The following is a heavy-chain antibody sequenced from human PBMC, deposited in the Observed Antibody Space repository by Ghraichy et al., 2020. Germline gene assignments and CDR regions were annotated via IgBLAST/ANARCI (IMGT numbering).Heavy chain of an antibody. CDR1: GDTFSSYA. Sequence: SVKVSCKASGDTFSSYAISWVRQAPGQGLEWMGRIIPILGIANYAQKFQGRVTITADKSTSTAYMELSSLRSEDTAVYYCARVYYYGSGSFFDYWGQGTLVTVSS. CDR3: ARVYYYGSGSFFDY. V-gene: IGHV1-69*04. CDR2: IIPILGIA. J-gene: IGHJ4*02. D-gene: IGHD3-10*01.